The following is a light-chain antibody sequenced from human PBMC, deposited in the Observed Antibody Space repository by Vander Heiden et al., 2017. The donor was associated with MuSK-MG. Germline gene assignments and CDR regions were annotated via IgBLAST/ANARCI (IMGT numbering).Light chain of an antibody. CDR3: QQYDKWPPWT. Sequence: EIVVTQSPATLSVSPGEGATLSCRVSQSVGSNLAWYQQKPGQAPRLLIYGASTRATGIPARFSGSGSGTEFTLTINSLQSEDFVVYYCQQYDKWPPWTFGQGTKVEFK. CDR1: QSVGSN. CDR2: GAS. V-gene: IGKV3-15*01. J-gene: IGKJ1*01.